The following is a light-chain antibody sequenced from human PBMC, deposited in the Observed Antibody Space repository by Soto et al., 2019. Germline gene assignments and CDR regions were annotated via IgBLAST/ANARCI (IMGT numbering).Light chain of an antibody. CDR2: GAS. CDR3: QQYGSSPPIT. J-gene: IGKJ5*01. V-gene: IGKV3-20*01. Sequence: EIVLTQSPGTLSLSPGERATLSCRASHSVSSSYLAWYQQKPGQAPRLLIYGASSRATGLPERFSGSGSGTDFPLTIRRLEPEDFAVYYCQQYGSSPPITFGQGTRLEIK. CDR1: HSVSSSY.